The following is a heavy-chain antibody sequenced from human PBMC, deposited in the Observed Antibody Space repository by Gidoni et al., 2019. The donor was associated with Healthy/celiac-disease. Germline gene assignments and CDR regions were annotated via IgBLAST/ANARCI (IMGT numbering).Heavy chain of an antibody. CDR2: IRQDGSEK. D-gene: IGHD2-21*02. CDR1: GFTFSSYW. CDR3: ARVMKGGNSWYYYYGMDV. J-gene: IGHJ6*02. Sequence: EVQLVESGGGLVQPGGSLRLSCAASGFTFSSYWMSWVRQAPGKGLEWVANIRQDGSEKYYVDSVKGRFTISRDNAKNSLYLQMNSLRAEDTAVYYCARVMKGGNSWYYYYGMDVWGQGTTVTVSS. V-gene: IGHV3-7*03.